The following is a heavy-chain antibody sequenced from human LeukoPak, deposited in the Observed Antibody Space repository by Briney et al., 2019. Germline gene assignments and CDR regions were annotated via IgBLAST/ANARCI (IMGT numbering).Heavy chain of an antibody. CDR3: ASGEGYFHYFDY. D-gene: IGHD2/OR15-2a*01. CDR1: GGSISSYY. CDR2: IYTSGST. V-gene: IGHV4-4*07. J-gene: IGHJ4*02. Sequence: KPSETLSLTCTVSGGSISSYYWSWIRQPAGKGLEWIGRIYTSGSTNYNPSLKSRVTMSVDTSKNHFSLNLSSVTAADTAVYYCASGEGYFHYFDYRGQGTLVTVSS.